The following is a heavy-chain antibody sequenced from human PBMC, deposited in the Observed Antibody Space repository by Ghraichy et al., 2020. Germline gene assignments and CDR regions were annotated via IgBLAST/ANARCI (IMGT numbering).Heavy chain of an antibody. J-gene: IGHJ4*02. CDR2: IKQGGSEI. Sequence: GGSLRLSCAASGFTFSSYWMSWVRQAPGKGLEWVANIKQGGSEIYYVDSVKGRFTISRDNAKNSLNLQMNSLRAEDTAVYYCARRRSTNYFDYWGQGTLVTVST. CDR1: GFTFSSYW. CDR3: ARRRSTNYFDY. V-gene: IGHV3-7*01.